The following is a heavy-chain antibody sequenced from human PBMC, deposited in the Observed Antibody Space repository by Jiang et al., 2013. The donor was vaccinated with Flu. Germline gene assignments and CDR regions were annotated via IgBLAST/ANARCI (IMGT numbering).Heavy chain of an antibody. J-gene: IGHJ4*02. CDR2: ITRGGST. V-gene: IGHV3-53*01. Sequence: PGKGLEWVSVITRGGSTFYADSVKGRFTISRDNSKDTLYLQMSSLRSEDSALYYCASSLGTDYFDFWGQGTLVTVSS. CDR3: ASSLGTDYFDF.